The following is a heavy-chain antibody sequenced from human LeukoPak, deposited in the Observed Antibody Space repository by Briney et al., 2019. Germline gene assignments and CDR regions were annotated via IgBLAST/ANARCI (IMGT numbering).Heavy chain of an antibody. J-gene: IGHJ3*02. CDR2: ISGSGGST. Sequence: SGGSLRLSCAASGFTFSSYAMSWVRQAPGKGLEWVSAISGSGGSTYYADSVKGRFTISRDNSKNTLYLQMNGLRAEDTAVYYCAKEQINMIVVVIGSDAFDIWGQGTMVTVSS. V-gene: IGHV3-23*01. CDR3: AKEQINMIVVVIGSDAFDI. CDR1: GFTFSSYA. D-gene: IGHD3-22*01.